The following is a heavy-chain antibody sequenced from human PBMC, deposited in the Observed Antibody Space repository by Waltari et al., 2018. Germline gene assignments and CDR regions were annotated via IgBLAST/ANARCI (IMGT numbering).Heavy chain of an antibody. CDR2: IKQEGSEK. CDR3: AREEGQWLGWEFDY. CDR1: GFTFSSYW. V-gene: IGHV3-7*04. J-gene: IGHJ4*02. Sequence: EVQLVESGGGLVQPGGSLRLSCAASGFTFSSYWMSWVRQAPGKGLEWVAKIKQEGSEKYYLDSVKGRFTIARDKAKNSLYLQMHSLRAEDTAVYYCAREEGQWLGWEFDYWGQGTLVTVSS. D-gene: IGHD6-19*01.